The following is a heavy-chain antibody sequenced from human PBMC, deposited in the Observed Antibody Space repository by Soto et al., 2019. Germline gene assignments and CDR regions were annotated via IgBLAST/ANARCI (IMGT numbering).Heavy chain of an antibody. Sequence: QVQLVQSGDEVKKTGASVKVSCRASGYTLTNYGISWVRQAPGQGLFWMGWISGHNGNTLYAQNVQGRLTLTINTTTNPAYMEVMSLKIGEPAMYFCVRDWQLSTWGQGTLVTVSS. CDR1: GYTLTNYG. V-gene: IGHV1-18*01. J-gene: IGHJ5*02. CDR2: ISGHNGNT. D-gene: IGHD1-1*01. CDR3: VRDWQLST.